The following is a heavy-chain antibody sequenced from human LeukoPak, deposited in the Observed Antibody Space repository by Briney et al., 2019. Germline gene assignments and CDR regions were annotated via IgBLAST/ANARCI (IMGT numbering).Heavy chain of an antibody. V-gene: IGHV3-23*01. D-gene: IGHD7-27*01. J-gene: IGHJ4*02. CDR3: ARDDNWGFDY. CDR2: ISGSGGST. Sequence: GGSLRLSCAASGFTFSSYAMSWVRQAPGKGLEWVSAISGSGGSTYYADSVKGRFTISRDNSKNSLYLQMNSLRAEDTAFYYCARDDNWGFDYWGQGALVTVSS. CDR1: GFTFSSYA.